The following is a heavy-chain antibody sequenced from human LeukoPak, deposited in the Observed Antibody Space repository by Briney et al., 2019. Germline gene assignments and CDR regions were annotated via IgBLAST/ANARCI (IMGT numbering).Heavy chain of an antibody. J-gene: IGHJ4*02. D-gene: IGHD3-22*01. CDR1: GGSISSGGYY. Sequence: SETLSLTCTVSGGSISSGGYYWSWIRQPPGKGLEWIGYIYYSGSTNYNPSLKSRVTISVDTSKNQFSLKLSSVTAADTAVYYCARVLDYSSGYSFDYWGQGTLVTVSS. CDR2: IYYSGST. V-gene: IGHV4-61*08. CDR3: ARVLDYSSGYSFDY.